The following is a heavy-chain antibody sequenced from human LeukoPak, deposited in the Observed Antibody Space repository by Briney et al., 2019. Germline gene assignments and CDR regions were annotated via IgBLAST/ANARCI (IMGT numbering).Heavy chain of an antibody. Sequence: ASVKVPCKASGYTFTGYYMHWVRQAPGQGLEWMGWINPNSGGTNYAQKFQGRVTMTRDTSISTAYMELSRLRSDDTAVYYCARDSLRLDNWFDPWGQGTLVTVSS. CDR2: INPNSGGT. CDR3: ARDSLRLDNWFDP. V-gene: IGHV1-2*02. D-gene: IGHD2-21*01. CDR1: GYTFTGYY. J-gene: IGHJ5*02.